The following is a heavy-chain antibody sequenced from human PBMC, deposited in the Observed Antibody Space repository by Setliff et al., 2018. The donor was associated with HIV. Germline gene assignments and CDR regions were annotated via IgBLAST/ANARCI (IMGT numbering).Heavy chain of an antibody. D-gene: IGHD3-22*01. CDR1: GASISSRSYY. Sequence: ETLSLTCTVSGASISSRSYYWGWIRQPPGKGLEWLGSIFYSGTTDYNPSLKSRVSISVDTSKNQFSLKLSSVTAADTAVYYCARSSYYVSSGYYYPRGYFDLWGRGTLVTVSS. J-gene: IGHJ2*01. V-gene: IGHV4-39*01. CDR2: IFYSGTT. CDR3: ARSSYYVSSGYYYPRGYFDL.